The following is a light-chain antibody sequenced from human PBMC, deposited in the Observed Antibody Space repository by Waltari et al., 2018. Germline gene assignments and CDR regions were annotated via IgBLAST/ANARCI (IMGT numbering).Light chain of an antibody. CDR3: MQTTEFPWT. CDR1: QSLVNRDGHTY. Sequence: DIVLIQTPLSSPVTLGQPASISCRSTQSLVNRDGHTYLSWLQQRPGQPPRLLFYQIFTRFSGVPDRFSGSGAGTDFTLKISRVEAEDVGIYYCMQTTEFPWTFGQGTRVEIK. V-gene: IGKV2-24*01. CDR2: QIF. J-gene: IGKJ1*01.